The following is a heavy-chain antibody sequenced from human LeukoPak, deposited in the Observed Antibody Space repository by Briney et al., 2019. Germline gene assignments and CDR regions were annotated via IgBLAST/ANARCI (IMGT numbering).Heavy chain of an antibody. Sequence: PGGSLRLSCAASGFIFTDYWMHWVRQGPGKELVWVARISGDGRATTYADSVKGRFTISRDNAKNSLYLQMNSLRAEDTAVYYCASGGFSYPFDSWGQGTLVTVSS. V-gene: IGHV3-74*01. CDR3: ASGGFSYPFDS. CDR1: GFIFTDYW. D-gene: IGHD5-18*01. CDR2: ISGDGRAT. J-gene: IGHJ4*02.